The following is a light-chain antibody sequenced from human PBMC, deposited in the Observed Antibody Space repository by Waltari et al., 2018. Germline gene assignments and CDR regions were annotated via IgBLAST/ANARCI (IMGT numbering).Light chain of an antibody. J-gene: IGLJ2*01. CDR3: SSYSTSSTLVV. CDR2: DVS. Sequence: QSALTQPASVSGSPGQSISISCTGTSSDVGGYDYVSWYQQYPGKAPKLMIFDVSNRASGVSDRCSGAKSGNTASLTISGLQAEDEAYYYCSSYSTSSTLVVFGGGTKVTVL. V-gene: IGLV2-14*03. CDR1: SSDVGGYDY.